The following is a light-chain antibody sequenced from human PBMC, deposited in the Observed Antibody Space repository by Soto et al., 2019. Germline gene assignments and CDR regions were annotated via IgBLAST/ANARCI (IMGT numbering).Light chain of an antibody. J-gene: IGLJ2*01. CDR2: DVS. CDR1: SSDVGGYNY. CDR3: VGNTGTYNVV. V-gene: IGLV2-11*01. Sequence: QSALTQPRAVSGSPGQSVTISCTGTSSDVGGYNYVSWYQQHPAKAPKLMIYDVSKRPSGVPDRFSGSMSGNTASQTISWRQAEDEEEYYCVGNTGTYNVVFGGGTKLTVL.